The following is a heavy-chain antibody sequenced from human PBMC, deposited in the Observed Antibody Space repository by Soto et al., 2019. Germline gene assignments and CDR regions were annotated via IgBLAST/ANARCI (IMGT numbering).Heavy chain of an antibody. J-gene: IGHJ4*02. Sequence: SWTXSLACTFSVVSIIIGDHDGSWIRQPPGKGLEWIGYIYYSGNTYYNPSLKSLVTISLDTSKSQFSLTLSSVTAADTAVYYCASDDTSGYYYFDSRGKATMV. CDR2: IYYSGNT. CDR1: VVSIIIGDHD. V-gene: IGHV4-30-4*01. CDR3: ASDDTSGYYYFDS. D-gene: IGHD3-22*01.